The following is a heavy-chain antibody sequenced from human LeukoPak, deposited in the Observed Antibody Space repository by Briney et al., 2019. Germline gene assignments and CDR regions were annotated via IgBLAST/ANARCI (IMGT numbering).Heavy chain of an antibody. CDR3: AKEGNYYDSSGYLDY. J-gene: IGHJ4*02. V-gene: IGHV3-30*18. CDR2: ISYDGSNK. CDR1: GFTFGDSE. D-gene: IGHD3-22*01. Sequence: GGSLRLSCTASGFTFGDSEMSWVRQAPGKGLEWVAVISYDGSNKYYADSVKGRFTISRDNSKNTLYLQMNSLRAEDTAVYYCAKEGNYYDSSGYLDYWGQGTLVTVSS.